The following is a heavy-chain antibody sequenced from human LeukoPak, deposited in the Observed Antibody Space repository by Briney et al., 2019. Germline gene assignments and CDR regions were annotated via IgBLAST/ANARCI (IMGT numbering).Heavy chain of an antibody. Sequence: SETLSLTCTVSGGSISSYYWSWIRQPPGKGLEWIGYIYYSGSTNYNPSLKSRVTISVDTSKNQFSLKLSSVTAADTAVYYCARLKSDYFGSGSYPIDYWGQGTLVTVSS. CDR2: IYYSGST. V-gene: IGHV4-59*01. J-gene: IGHJ4*02. CDR3: ARLKSDYFGSGSYPIDY. CDR1: GGSISSYY. D-gene: IGHD3-10*01.